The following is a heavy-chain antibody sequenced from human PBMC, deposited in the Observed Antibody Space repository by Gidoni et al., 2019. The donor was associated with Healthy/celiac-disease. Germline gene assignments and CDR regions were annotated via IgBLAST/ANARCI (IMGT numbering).Heavy chain of an antibody. D-gene: IGHD1-26*01. J-gene: IGHJ6*02. Sequence: NYNPSLKSRVTISVDTSKNQFSLKLSSVTAADTAVYYCARDNSGSSYYGMDVWGQGTTVTVSS. V-gene: IGHV4-59*01. CDR3: ARDNSGSSYYGMDV.